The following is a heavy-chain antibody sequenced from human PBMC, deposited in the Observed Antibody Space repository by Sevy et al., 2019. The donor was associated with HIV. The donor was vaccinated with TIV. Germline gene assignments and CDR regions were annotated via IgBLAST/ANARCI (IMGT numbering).Heavy chain of an antibody. CDR3: AREGSKDSSGYYYFYYYYGMDV. V-gene: IGHV3-11*01. Sequence: GGSLRLSCAASGFTFSDYYMSWIRQAPGKGLEWVSYISSSGSTIYYADSVKGRFTISRDNAKNSRYLQMNSLRAEDTAVYYCAREGSKDSSGYYYFYYYYGMDVWGQGTTVTVSS. J-gene: IGHJ6*02. CDR1: GFTFSDYY. CDR2: ISSSGSTI. D-gene: IGHD3-22*01.